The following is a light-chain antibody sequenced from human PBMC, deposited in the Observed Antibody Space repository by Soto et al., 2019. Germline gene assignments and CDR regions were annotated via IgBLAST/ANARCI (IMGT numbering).Light chain of an antibody. J-gene: IGKJ1*01. CDR1: RAITKT. CDR2: DAS. V-gene: IGKV3-15*01. Sequence: RVMTQSPVTLSVSPGERVTPPCRASRAITKTLAWYQQKPGQAPSLLIFDASTRATGIPARFSGSGSGTEFTLTISSLQSEDFAVYYCQQANDWPPTFGQGTRV. CDR3: QQANDWPPT.